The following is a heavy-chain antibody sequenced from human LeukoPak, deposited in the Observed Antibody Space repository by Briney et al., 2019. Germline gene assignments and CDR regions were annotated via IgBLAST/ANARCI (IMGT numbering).Heavy chain of an antibody. D-gene: IGHD3-22*01. CDR1: GGSFSSYY. V-gene: IGHV4-4*07. Sequence: SETLSLTCAVYGGSFSSYYWSWIRQPAGKGLEWIGRIYTSGSTNYNPSLKSRVTMSVDTSKNQFSLKLSSVTAADTAVYYCARDRGYYDSSGYYSDAFDIWGQGTMVTVSS. CDR2: IYTSGST. J-gene: IGHJ3*02. CDR3: ARDRGYYDSSGYYSDAFDI.